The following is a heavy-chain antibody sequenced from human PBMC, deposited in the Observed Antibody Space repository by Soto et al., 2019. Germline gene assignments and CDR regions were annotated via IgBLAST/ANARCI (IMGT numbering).Heavy chain of an antibody. CDR3: ARDYDYIWGSYPDDY. CDR1: GFTFSSDW. V-gene: IGHV3-7*04. Sequence: EVQLVESGGGLVQPGGSLRLSCAASGFTFSSDWMRWVRQAPGKGLEWVANIKQDGSEKSYVDSVKGRFTISRDNAKNSLYLQINSLRAEDTAVYYCARDYDYIWGSYPDDYWGQGPLVPVSS. CDR2: IKQDGSEK. J-gene: IGHJ4*02. D-gene: IGHD3-16*02.